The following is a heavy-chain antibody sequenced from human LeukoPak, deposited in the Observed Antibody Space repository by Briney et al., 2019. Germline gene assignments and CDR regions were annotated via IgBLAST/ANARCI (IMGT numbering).Heavy chain of an antibody. J-gene: IGHJ4*02. CDR3: AKVLTRNGATTSDY. Sequence: GGSLRLSCAASGFTFSSYAMHWVRQAPGKGLEWVAVISYDGSNKYYADSVKGRFTISRDNSKNTLYLQMNSLRAEDTAVYYCAKVLTRNGATTSDYWGQGTLVTVSS. CDR2: ISYDGSNK. CDR1: GFTFSSYA. V-gene: IGHV3-30*04. D-gene: IGHD1-26*01.